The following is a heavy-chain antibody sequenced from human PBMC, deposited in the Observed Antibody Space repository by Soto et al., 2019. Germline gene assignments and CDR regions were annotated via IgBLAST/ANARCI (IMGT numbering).Heavy chain of an antibody. CDR1: GFTFSSYA. V-gene: IGHV3-23*01. J-gene: IGHJ4*02. Sequence: VQLLESGGGLVQPGASLRLSCAASGFTFSSYAMSWVRQAPWKGLEWVSAISGSGGSTYYADSVKGRFTISRDNSKNTLYLQMNSLRAEDTAVYYCAKVPLVATIPYYFDYWGQGIMVTVSS. CDR3: AKVPLVATIPYYFDY. CDR2: ISGSGGST. D-gene: IGHD5-12*01.